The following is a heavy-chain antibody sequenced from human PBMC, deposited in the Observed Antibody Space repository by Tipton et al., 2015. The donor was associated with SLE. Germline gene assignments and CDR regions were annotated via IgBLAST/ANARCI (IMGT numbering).Heavy chain of an antibody. J-gene: IGHJ2*01. V-gene: IGHV4-59*08. CDR2: VDYTGST. D-gene: IGHD7-27*01. CDR1: GGSISTYL. CDR3: ARHAWGSNWYFDL. Sequence: LRLSCTISGGSISTYLWSWVRQPPGKGLEWIGYVDYTGSTNYNPSLKGRVTISGDISLKLTSVTAADTAVYYCARHAWGSNWYFDLWGRGTLVTVSS.